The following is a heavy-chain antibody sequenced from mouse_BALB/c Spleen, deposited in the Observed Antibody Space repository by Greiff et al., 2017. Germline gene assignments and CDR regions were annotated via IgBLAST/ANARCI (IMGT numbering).Heavy chain of an antibody. CDR1: GFSLTSYG. CDR2: IWSDGST. J-gene: IGHJ1*01. Sequence: VKVVESGPDLVAPSQSLSITCTVSGFSLTSYGVHWVRQPPGKGLEWLVVIWSDGSTTYNSALKSRLSISKDNSKSQVFLKMNSLQTDDTAMYYCARHYYGSSYGYFDVWGAGTTVTVSS. V-gene: IGHV2-6-2*01. CDR3: ARHYYGSSYGYFDV. D-gene: IGHD1-1*01.